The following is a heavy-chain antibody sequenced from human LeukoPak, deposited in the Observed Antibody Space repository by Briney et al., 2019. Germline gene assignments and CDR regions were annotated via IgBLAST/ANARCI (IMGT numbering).Heavy chain of an antibody. CDR2: INPSGGST. CDR1: GYTLTNYY. Sequence: ASVKVSCKASGYTLTNYYMHWVRQAPGQGLEWMGLINPSGGSTSYAQKFQGRVTMTRDMSTSTVYMELSSLRSEDTAVYYCASLSATPGENDVFDMWGQGTMVTVSS. CDR3: ASLSATPGENDVFDM. D-gene: IGHD2-15*01. J-gene: IGHJ3*02. V-gene: IGHV1-46*01.